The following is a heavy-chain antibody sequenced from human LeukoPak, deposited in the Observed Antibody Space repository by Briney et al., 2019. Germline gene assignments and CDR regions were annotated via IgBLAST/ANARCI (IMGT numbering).Heavy chain of an antibody. CDR1: GFTFGDYA. V-gene: IGHV3-49*04. CDR3: TRDSPRAVVVPAARSYYYMDV. D-gene: IGHD2-2*01. J-gene: IGHJ6*03. Sequence: GGSLRLSCTASGFTFGDYAMSWVRQAPGKGLEWVGFIRSKAYGGTTEYAASVKGRFTISRDDSKSIAYLQMNSLKTEDTAVYYCTRDSPRAVVVPAARSYYYMDVWGKGTTVTVSS. CDR2: IRSKAYGGTT.